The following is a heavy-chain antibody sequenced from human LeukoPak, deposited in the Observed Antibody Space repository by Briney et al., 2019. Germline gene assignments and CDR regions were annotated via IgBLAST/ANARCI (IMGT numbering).Heavy chain of an antibody. CDR1: GFTFSSYA. V-gene: IGHV3-30-3*01. D-gene: IGHD5-12*01. Sequence: GRSLRLSCAASGFTFSSYAMHWVRQAPGKGLEWVAVISYDGSNKYYADSVKGRFTISRDNSKNTLYPQMNSLRAEDTAVYYCARDRRWLQLPLDYWGQGTLVTVSS. J-gene: IGHJ4*02. CDR2: ISYDGSNK. CDR3: ARDRRWLQLPLDY.